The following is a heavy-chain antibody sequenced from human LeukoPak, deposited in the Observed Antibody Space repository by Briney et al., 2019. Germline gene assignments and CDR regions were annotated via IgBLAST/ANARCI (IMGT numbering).Heavy chain of an antibody. D-gene: IGHD6-13*01. J-gene: IGHJ4*02. CDR1: GFTFSSYG. CDR2: ISYDGSNK. V-gene: IGHV3-30*18. CDR3: AKDGGSSWSEDAYFDY. Sequence: GRSLRLSCAASGFTFSSYGMHWVRQAPGKGLEWVAVISYDGSNKYCADSVKGRFTISRDNSKNTLYLQMNSLRAEDTAVYYCAKDGGSSWSEDAYFDYWGQGTLVTVSS.